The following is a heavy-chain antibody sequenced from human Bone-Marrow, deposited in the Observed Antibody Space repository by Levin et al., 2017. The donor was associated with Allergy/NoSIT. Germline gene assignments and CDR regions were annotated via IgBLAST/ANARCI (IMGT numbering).Heavy chain of an antibody. CDR2: MNPNSGNT. V-gene: IGHV1-8*01. D-gene: IGHD2-2*01. J-gene: IGHJ6*02. CDR3: ARSVVPAASYGMDV. Sequence: ASVKVSCKASGYTFTSYDINWVRQATGQGLEWMGWMNPNSGNTGYAQKFQGRVTMTRNTSISTAYMELSSLRSEDTAVYYCARSVVPAASYGMDVWGQGTTVTVSS. CDR1: GYTFTSYD.